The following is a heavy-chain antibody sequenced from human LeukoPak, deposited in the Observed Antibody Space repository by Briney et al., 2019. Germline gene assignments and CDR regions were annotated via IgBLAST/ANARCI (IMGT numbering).Heavy chain of an antibody. Sequence: PSETLSLTCAVYGGSFSGYYWSWIRQPPGKGLEWIGETNHSGSTNYNPSLKSRVTISVDTSKNQFSLKLSSVTAADTAVYYCASRRSYVWGSYRLDYWGQGTLVTVSS. CDR3: ASRRSYVWGSYRLDY. CDR2: TNHSGST. D-gene: IGHD3-16*02. J-gene: IGHJ4*02. CDR1: GGSFSGYY. V-gene: IGHV4-34*01.